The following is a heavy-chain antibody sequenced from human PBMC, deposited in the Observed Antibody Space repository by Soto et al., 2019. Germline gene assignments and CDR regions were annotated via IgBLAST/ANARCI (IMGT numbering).Heavy chain of an antibody. D-gene: IGHD4-4*01. CDR1: GFTFSDYY. Sequence: QVQLVESGGGLVKPGGSLRLSCEASGFTFSDYYMSWIRQAPGKGLEWVSYISSSGYTIYYADSVKCRFTMSRDNAKKSLNLQRDSLRAKDTAVYYCARDGKRFNYLRYDYYNSYMDVSGKGTKVTISS. J-gene: IGHJ6*03. V-gene: IGHV3-11*01. CDR2: ISSSGYTI. CDR3: ARDGKRFNYLRYDYYNSYMDV.